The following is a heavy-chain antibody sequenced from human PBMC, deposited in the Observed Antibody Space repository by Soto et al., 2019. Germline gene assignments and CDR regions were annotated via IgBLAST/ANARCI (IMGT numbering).Heavy chain of an antibody. Sequence: ASVKVSCKASGYTFTSYYMHCVRQAPGQVLEWMGIINPSGGSTSYAQKFRGRVTMTRDTSTSTVYMELSSLRSEDTAVYYCARDGSWPDYYYYYGMDVWGQGTTVTVSS. V-gene: IGHV1-46*01. CDR2: INPSGGST. D-gene: IGHD2-15*01. CDR1: GYTFTSYY. J-gene: IGHJ6*02. CDR3: ARDGSWPDYYYYYGMDV.